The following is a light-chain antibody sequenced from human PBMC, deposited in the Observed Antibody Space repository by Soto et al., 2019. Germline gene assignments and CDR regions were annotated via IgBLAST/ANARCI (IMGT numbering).Light chain of an antibody. Sequence: QSALTQPRSVSGSPGQSVTISCTGTSSDVGGYNYVSWYQHHPGKAPKLMIYDVSKRPSGVPDRFSGCKSGNTASLTISGLQAEDEADYYCCSYAGSYVFGTGTKLTVL. CDR1: SSDVGGYNY. CDR3: CSYAGSYV. J-gene: IGLJ1*01. CDR2: DVS. V-gene: IGLV2-11*01.